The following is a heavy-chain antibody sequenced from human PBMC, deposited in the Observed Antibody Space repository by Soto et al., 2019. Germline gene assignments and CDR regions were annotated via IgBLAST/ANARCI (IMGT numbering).Heavy chain of an antibody. CDR3: ARSRRGSTYYYDSSGPDAFDI. CDR1: GGTFSSYA. V-gene: IGHV1-69*13. CDR2: IIPIFGTA. J-gene: IGHJ3*02. D-gene: IGHD3-22*01. Sequence: GASVKVSCKASGGTFSSYAISWVRQAPGQGLEWMGGIIPIFGTANYAQTFQGRVTITADESTSTAYMELSSLRSEDTAVYYCARSRRGSTYYYDSSGPDAFDIWGQGTMVTVSS.